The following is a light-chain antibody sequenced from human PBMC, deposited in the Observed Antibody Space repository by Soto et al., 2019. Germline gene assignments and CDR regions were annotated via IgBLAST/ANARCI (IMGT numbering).Light chain of an antibody. V-gene: IGLV2-23*01. Sequence: QSALTQPASVSGSPGQSITISCTGTSSDVGSYNLVSWYQQHPGKAPKLLIYEGSKRPSGVSNRFSGSKSGNTASLTISGLQAEDEADYYCCSYAGSGTYVFGTGTTVTVL. J-gene: IGLJ1*01. CDR1: SSDVGSYNL. CDR2: EGS. CDR3: CSYAGSGTYV.